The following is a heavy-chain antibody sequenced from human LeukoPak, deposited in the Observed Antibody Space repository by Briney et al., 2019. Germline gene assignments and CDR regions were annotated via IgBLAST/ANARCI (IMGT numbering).Heavy chain of an antibody. CDR1: GDSIISSDYY. Sequence: SETLSLTCTVSGDSIISSDYYWAWIRQPPGEGLEWIGTIYYSGSTYYKSSLKSRLTISVDSSKNQFSLKMISVTAADTGVYYCARHGNWDPFDYWGQGALVTVSS. V-gene: IGHV4-39*01. D-gene: IGHD7-27*01. CDR2: IYYSGST. CDR3: ARHGNWDPFDY. J-gene: IGHJ4*02.